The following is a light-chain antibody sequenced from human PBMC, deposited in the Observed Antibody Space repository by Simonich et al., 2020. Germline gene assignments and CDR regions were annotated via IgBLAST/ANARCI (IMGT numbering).Light chain of an antibody. Sequence: DIQMTQSPSSLSASVGDRVTITSQASQDISNYLNLYQQKPGNAPKRLIYDASNLETGVPSRFSGSGSGTDFTLTISSLQPEDIATYYCQQYDNLPITFGQGTRLEIK. V-gene: IGKV1-33*01. CDR1: QDISNY. CDR2: DAS. J-gene: IGKJ5*01. CDR3: QQYDNLPIT.